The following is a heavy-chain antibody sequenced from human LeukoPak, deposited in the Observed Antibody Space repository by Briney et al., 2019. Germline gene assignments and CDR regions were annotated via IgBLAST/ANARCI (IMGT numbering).Heavy chain of an antibody. CDR1: GGSTSSSNW. Sequence: PSGSLSLTCAVSGGSTSSSNWWSWVRQPPGKGLEWIGEINHSGSTNYNPSLKSRVTISVDTSKNQFSLKLSSVTAADTAVYYCARGRQHWNHNRGNWFDPWGQGTLVTVSS. J-gene: IGHJ5*02. V-gene: IGHV4-4*02. CDR2: INHSGST. D-gene: IGHD1-1*01. CDR3: ARGRQHWNHNRGNWFDP.